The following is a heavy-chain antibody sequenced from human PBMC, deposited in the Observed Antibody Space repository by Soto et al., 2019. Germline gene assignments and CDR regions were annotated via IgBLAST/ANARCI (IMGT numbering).Heavy chain of an antibody. CDR3: ARVERVTATNVVYAFDI. CDR2: MSHSGGT. CDR1: GGFVSSGSYY. D-gene: IGHD2-21*02. V-gene: IGHV4-34*01. Sequence: QVQLQQWGAGLLKPSETLSLTCAVYGGFVSSGSYYWSWIRQPPGKGLEWIGEMSHSGGTHFNPSLKSRVTISVDTSNNQFSLKMSSVTAADTALYYCARVERVTATNVVYAFDIWGPGTMVTVSS. J-gene: IGHJ3*02.